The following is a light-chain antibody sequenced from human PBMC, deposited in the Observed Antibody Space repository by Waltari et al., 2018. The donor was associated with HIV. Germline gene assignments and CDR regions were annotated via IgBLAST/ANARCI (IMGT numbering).Light chain of an antibody. J-gene: IGKJ2*01. Sequence: DIVMTQSPESLAVSLGERATNNCKSGQTIFYKSNNKNYLAWYQRKPGQSPKLLISWASNREFGVPDRFSGSGSGTDFTLTISSLQAEDVAVYYCQQFYRTPYTFGQGTRLEFK. V-gene: IGKV4-1*01. CDR2: WAS. CDR3: QQFYRTPYT. CDR1: QTIFYKSNNKNY.